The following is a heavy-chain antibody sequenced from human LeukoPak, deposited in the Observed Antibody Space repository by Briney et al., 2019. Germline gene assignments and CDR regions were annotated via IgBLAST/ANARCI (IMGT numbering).Heavy chain of an antibody. CDR2: IYYSGST. J-gene: IGHJ3*01. D-gene: IGHD4-17*01. CDR3: AGAHGAYEAAFGL. CDR1: GGSISNGDYY. Sequence: SQTLSLTCTVSGGSISNGDYYWSWIRQPPGKGLEWIGYIYYSGSTYYNPFLRSRVTISIDTSKNQFSLKLSSVTAADTAVYYCAGAHGAYEAAFGLWGQGTMVTVSS. V-gene: IGHV4-30-4*01.